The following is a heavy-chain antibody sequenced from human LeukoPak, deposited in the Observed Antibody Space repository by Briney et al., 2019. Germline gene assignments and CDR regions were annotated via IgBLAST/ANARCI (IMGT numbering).Heavy chain of an antibody. Sequence: PGGSLRLSCAASAFTFSSNRMNWFRQAPGKGLEWVANIKQDGSEKYYVDSVKGRFTISRDNAKNSLYLQMNSLRAEDTAVYYCANGRSEFGGVSASFYIWGQGTMVTVSS. J-gene: IGHJ3*02. V-gene: IGHV3-7*02. CDR3: ANGRSEFGGVSASFYI. CDR2: IKQDGSEK. D-gene: IGHD3-10*01. CDR1: AFTFSSNR.